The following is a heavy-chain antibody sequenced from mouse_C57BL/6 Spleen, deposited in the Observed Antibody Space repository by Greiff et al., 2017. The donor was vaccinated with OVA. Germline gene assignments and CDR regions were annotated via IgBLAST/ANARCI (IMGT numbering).Heavy chain of an antibody. V-gene: IGHV1-82*01. CDR3: ANYGSTPYCCAMDY. J-gene: IGHJ4*01. Sequence: QVQLQQSGPELVKPGASVKISCKASGYAFSSSWMNWVKQRPGKGLEWIGRIYPGDGDTNYNGKFKGKATLTADKSSSTAYMQLSSLTSEDSAVYVCANYGSTPYCCAMDYWGQGTSVTVSS. D-gene: IGHD1-1*01. CDR2: IYPGDGDT. CDR1: GYAFSSSW.